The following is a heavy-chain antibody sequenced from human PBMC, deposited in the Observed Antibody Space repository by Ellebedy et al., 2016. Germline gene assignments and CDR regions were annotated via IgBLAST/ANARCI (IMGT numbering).Heavy chain of an antibody. Sequence: GESLKISCAASGFTFSSYSMNWVRQAPGKGLEWVSSISSSSSYIYYADSVKGRFTISRDNAKNSLYLQMNSLRAEDTAVYYCARELFSGSHGACWFDPWGQGTLVTVSS. CDR1: GFTFSSYS. D-gene: IGHD1-26*01. CDR2: ISSSSSYI. V-gene: IGHV3-21*01. J-gene: IGHJ5*02. CDR3: ARELFSGSHGACWFDP.